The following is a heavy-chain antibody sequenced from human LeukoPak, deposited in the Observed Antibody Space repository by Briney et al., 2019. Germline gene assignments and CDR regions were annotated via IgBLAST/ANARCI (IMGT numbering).Heavy chain of an antibody. Sequence: GGSLRLSCAASGFTFSSYGMHWVRQAPGKGLEWVAFIRYDGSNKYYADSVKGRFTISRDNSKNTLYQQMNSLRAEDTAVYYCAKVQFYGSGSYYRPWGYWGQGTLVTVSS. V-gene: IGHV3-30*02. CDR2: IRYDGSNK. D-gene: IGHD3-10*01. CDR3: AKVQFYGSGSYYRPWGY. CDR1: GFTFSSYG. J-gene: IGHJ4*02.